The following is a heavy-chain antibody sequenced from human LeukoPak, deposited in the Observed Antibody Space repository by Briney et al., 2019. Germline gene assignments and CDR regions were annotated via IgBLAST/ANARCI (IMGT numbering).Heavy chain of an antibody. J-gene: IGHJ4*02. V-gene: IGHV3-7*02. D-gene: IGHD3-10*01. Sequence: PGGSLRLSCAASGFTFSSYWMSWVRQAPGKGLEWVANIKQDGSDKYYVDSVKGRFTISRDNAKNSLYLQMNSLRDEDTAVYYCARNHYYGSGSLAIWGQGTLVTVSS. CDR1: GFTFSSYW. CDR2: IKQDGSDK. CDR3: ARNHYYGSGSLAI.